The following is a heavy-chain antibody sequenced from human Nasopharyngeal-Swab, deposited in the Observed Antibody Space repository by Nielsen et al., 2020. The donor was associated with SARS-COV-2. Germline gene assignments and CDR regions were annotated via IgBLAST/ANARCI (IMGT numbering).Heavy chain of an antibody. Sequence: GESLQISCAVSGLTVSSTYMSWVRQAPGKGLEWVSVTEIGGTTHYADSVKGRFSLSRDSSTNTLYLQMNNVRAEDTAVYYCARDLGGGYCTTTNCPGSWGQGTLVTVSS. J-gene: IGHJ1*01. D-gene: IGHD2-2*01. V-gene: IGHV3-53*01. CDR1: GLTVSSTY. CDR3: ARDLGGGYCTTTNCPGS. CDR2: TEIGGTT.